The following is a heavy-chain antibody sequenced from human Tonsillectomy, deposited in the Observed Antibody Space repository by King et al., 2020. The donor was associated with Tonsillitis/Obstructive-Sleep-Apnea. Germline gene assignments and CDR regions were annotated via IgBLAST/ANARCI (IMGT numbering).Heavy chain of an antibody. D-gene: IGHD2-2*03. CDR1: GFTFNDFY. CDR3: ARDLDFVVAPPGHHYDAFDI. CDR2: ISGSSTYA. V-gene: IGHV3-11*05. Sequence: QLVQSGGGLVEPGGSLRLSCAASGFTFNDFYMSWFRQAPGKGLEWVSCISGSSTYANYADSVKGRFTISRDNAKNSLYLEMNSRRAEDTAIYYCARDLDFVVAPPGHHYDAFDIWGQGTMVAVSS. J-gene: IGHJ3*02.